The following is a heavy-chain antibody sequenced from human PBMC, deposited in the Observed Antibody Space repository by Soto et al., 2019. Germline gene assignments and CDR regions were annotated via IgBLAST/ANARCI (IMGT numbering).Heavy chain of an antibody. V-gene: IGHV3-21*01. J-gene: IGHJ4*02. CDR3: ARDSLAQKYFDY. CDR2: ISSSSSYI. Sequence: EVQLVESGGGLVKPGGSLRLSCAASGFTFSSYSMNWVRQAPGKGLEWVSSISSSSSYIYYADSVKGRFTISRDNAKNSLYLQMNSLRAEDTAVYYCARDSLAQKYFDYWGQGTLVTVSS. CDR1: GFTFSSYS.